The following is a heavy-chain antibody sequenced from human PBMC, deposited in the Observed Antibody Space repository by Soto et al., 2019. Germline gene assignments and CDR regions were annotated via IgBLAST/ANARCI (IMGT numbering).Heavy chain of an antibody. D-gene: IGHD6-13*01. J-gene: IGHJ4*02. Sequence: PGGSLRLSCAASGFTFTDYALSWVCQAPGKGLEWVATISGIGGSTYLADSVKGRLSISRDNSKNTVSLLMNSLRAEDTAVYFCARGSSGYISSWYYFDYWGRGTLVTVSS. CDR2: ISGIGGST. CDR3: ARGSSGYISSWYYFDY. CDR1: GFTFTDYA. V-gene: IGHV3-23*01.